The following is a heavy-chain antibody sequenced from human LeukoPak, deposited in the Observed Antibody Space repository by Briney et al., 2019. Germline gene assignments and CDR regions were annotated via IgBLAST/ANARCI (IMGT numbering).Heavy chain of an antibody. Sequence: GGSLRLSCAASGFTLDDYGMSWVRHAPGKGVEWVSGINWNSGSTVYADCVKGRFTISRDNDKDSLYLQMNSLRAEDTALYYCARVGYYGSGSYYMLDYWGQGTLVTVSS. CDR2: INWNSGST. V-gene: IGHV3-20*04. CDR3: ARVGYYGSGSYYMLDY. D-gene: IGHD3-10*01. CDR1: GFTLDDYG. J-gene: IGHJ4*02.